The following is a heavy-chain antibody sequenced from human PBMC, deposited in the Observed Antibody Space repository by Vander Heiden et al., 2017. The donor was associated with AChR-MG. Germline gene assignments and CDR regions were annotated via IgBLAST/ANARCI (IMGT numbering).Heavy chain of an antibody. D-gene: IGHD2-15*01. CDR3: AKDPLDLGYCSGGSIY. CDR1: GFTFSSYA. CDR2: INGVGDNT. V-gene: IGHV3-23*01. J-gene: IGHJ4*02. Sequence: EVQLLESGGGLVQPGGSLRPSCTASGFTFSSYAMSWVRQAPGEGLEWVSGINGVGDNTYYADSVKGRFTISRDNSKNTLHLQMNSLRAEDTAIYYCAKDPLDLGYCSGGSIYWGQGTLVTVSS.